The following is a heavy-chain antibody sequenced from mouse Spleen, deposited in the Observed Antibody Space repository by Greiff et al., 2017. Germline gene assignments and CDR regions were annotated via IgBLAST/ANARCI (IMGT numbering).Heavy chain of an antibody. V-gene: IGHV1-22*01. D-gene: IGHD1-1*01. Sequence: EVQLQQSGPELVKPGASVKMSCKASGYTFTDYNMHWVKQSHGKSLEWIGYINPNNGGTSYNQKFKGKATLTVNKSSSTAYMELRSLTSEDSAVYYCAKGAYYYDYAMDYWGQGTSVTVSS. CDR2: INPNNGGT. J-gene: IGHJ4*01. CDR1: GYTFTDYN. CDR3: AKGAYYYDYAMDY.